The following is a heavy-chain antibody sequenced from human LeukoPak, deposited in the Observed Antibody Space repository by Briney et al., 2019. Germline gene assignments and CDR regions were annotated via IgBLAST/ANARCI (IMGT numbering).Heavy chain of an antibody. CDR1: GFTFSSYA. CDR3: AKYTYYYGSGTKGGY. D-gene: IGHD3-10*01. Sequence: PGGSLRLSCAASGFTFSSYAMSWVRQAPGKGLEWVSAISGSGGTTFYADSVKGRFTISRDNSKNTLYLQMNSLRAEDTAVYYCAKYTYYYGSGTKGGYWGQGTQVTVSS. CDR2: ISGSGGTT. V-gene: IGHV3-23*01. J-gene: IGHJ4*02.